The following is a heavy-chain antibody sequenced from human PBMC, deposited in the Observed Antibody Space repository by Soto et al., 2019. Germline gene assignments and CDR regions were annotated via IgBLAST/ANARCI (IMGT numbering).Heavy chain of an antibody. D-gene: IGHD2-2*01. Sequence: GGSLRLSCAASGFTFSSYWMSWVRQAPGKGLEWVSTISSSSTYIYYADSVKGRFTISRDNAKNSLYLQMNSLRAEDTAVYYCTTDSYSSITIVRFDYWGHGTLVTVSS. CDR2: ISSSSTYI. J-gene: IGHJ4*01. CDR1: GFTFSSYW. V-gene: IGHV3-21*04. CDR3: TTDSYSSITIVRFDY.